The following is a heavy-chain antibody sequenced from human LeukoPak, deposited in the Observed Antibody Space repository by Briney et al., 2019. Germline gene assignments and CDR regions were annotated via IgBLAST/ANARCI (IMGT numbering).Heavy chain of an antibody. D-gene: IGHD6-13*01. CDR1: GFTFSSYA. V-gene: IGHV3-23*01. CDR3: AKEAAFGYSSSWYYFDY. CDR2: ISGSGGST. Sequence: SGGSLRLSCAASGFTFSSYATSWVRQAPGKGLEWVSAISGSGGSTYYADSVKGRFTISRDNSKNTLYLQMNSLRAEDKAVYYCAKEAAFGYSSSWYYFDYWGQGTLVTVSS. J-gene: IGHJ4*02.